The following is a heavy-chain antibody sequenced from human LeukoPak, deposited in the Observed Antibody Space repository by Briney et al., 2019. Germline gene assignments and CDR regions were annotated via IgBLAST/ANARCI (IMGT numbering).Heavy chain of an antibody. V-gene: IGHV4-38-2*01. CDR3: ARQAGFDY. CDR2: IYHSGST. Sequence: KPSETLSLTCAVSGYSISSGYYWGWIRQPPGKGLEWIGSIYHSGSTYYNPSLKSRVTISVDTSKNQFSLKLGSVTAADTAVYYCARQAGFDYWGQGTLVTVSS. CDR1: GYSISSGYY. J-gene: IGHJ4*02.